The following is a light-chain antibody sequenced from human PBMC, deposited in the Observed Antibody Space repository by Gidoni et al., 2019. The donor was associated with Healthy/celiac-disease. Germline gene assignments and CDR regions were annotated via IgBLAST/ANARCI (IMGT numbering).Light chain of an antibody. CDR2: DVS. V-gene: IGLV2-11*01. J-gene: IGLJ2*01. CDR1: SSDVGCYNY. Sequence: QSALTQPRSVSGSPGQSVTISCTGTSSDVGCYNYVSWYQQHPGKAPKLMIYDVSTRPSGVPARFSGSKSGNTASLTISGLQAEDEADYYCCSYAGSYVVFGGGTKLTVL. CDR3: CSYAGSYVV.